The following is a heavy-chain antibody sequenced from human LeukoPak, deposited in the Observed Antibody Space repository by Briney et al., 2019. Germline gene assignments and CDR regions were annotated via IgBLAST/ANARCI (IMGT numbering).Heavy chain of an antibody. D-gene: IGHD3-3*01. J-gene: IGHJ4*02. Sequence: SETLSLTCAVYGGSFSGYYWSWIRQPPGKGLEWIGEINHSGSTTYNPSLKSRVTISVDTSKNQFSLKLTSVTAADTAVYYCARPGDFWSGYYWAYWGQGTLVAVSS. CDR3: ARPGDFWSGYYWAY. CDR2: INHSGST. V-gene: IGHV4-34*01. CDR1: GGSFSGYY.